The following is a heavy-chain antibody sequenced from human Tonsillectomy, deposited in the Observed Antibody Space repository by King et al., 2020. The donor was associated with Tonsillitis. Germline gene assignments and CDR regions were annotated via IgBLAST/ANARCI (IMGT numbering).Heavy chain of an antibody. J-gene: IGHJ4*02. V-gene: IGHV3-30*02. CDR3: ATGGLGQFGTNY. Sequence: VQLVESGGGVVQPGGSLRLSCVVSGFSFSNNAMHWVRQAPGKGLEWLTFIQRDGSNIDYADSVKGRFTISRDNSKNTLYLQMNSLRPEDTAFYYCATGGLGQFGTNYWGQGTVVAVSS. CDR2: IQRDGSNI. D-gene: IGHD2-8*02. CDR1: GFSFSNNA.